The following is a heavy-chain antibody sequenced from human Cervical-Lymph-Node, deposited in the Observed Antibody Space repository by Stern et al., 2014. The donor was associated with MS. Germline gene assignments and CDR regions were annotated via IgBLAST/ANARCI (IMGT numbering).Heavy chain of an antibody. D-gene: IGHD3-3*02. CDR2: IIPVVGTV. CDR3: AREISSLGLDL. CDR1: GGDFTTFA. J-gene: IGHJ6*02. V-gene: IGHV1-69*06. Sequence: QVQLMKSGAEVKKPGSTLNISCTASGGDFTTFAISWVRQAPGQGLEWMGGIIPVVGTVHYSPRFQGRITMTADKSTTTTYLTLNSLGSEDTAVYYCAREISSLGLDLWGQGTTVTVS.